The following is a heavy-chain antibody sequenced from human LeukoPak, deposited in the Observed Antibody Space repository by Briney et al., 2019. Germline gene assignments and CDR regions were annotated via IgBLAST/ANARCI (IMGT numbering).Heavy chain of an antibody. CDR2: IYYSGST. V-gene: IGHV4-30-4*07. J-gene: IGHJ5*02. D-gene: IGHD3-3*01. CDR1: GGSISSGGYS. Sequence: SQTLSLTCAVSGGSISSGGYSWSWIRQPPGKGLEWIGYIYYSGSTYYNPSLKSRVTISVDTSKNQFSLKLSSVTAADTAVYYCASLLWSGYRRFDPWGQGTLVTVSS. CDR3: ASLLWSGYRRFDP.